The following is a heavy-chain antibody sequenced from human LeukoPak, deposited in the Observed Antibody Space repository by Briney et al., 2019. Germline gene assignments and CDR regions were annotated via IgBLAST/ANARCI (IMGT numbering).Heavy chain of an antibody. CDR1: GFTFSNYG. J-gene: IGHJ4*02. CDR2: IWHDGSNK. Sequence: GGSLRLSCAASGFTFSNYGMHWVRQAPGKGLEWVAVIWHDGSNKQYADSVKCRFTISRDTSKNTLYLQINKLRAEDTAVYYCACIAAADPFDYWGQGTLVTVSS. V-gene: IGHV3-33*01. D-gene: IGHD6-13*01. CDR3: ACIAAADPFDY.